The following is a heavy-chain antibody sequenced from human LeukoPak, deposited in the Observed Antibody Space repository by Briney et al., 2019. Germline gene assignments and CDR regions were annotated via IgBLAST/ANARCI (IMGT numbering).Heavy chain of an antibody. D-gene: IGHD2-2*01. CDR3: ASLGYCSSTSCQDAFDI. CDR1: GFTFSDYY. Sequence: GGSLRLSCAASGFTFSDYYMSWIRQAPGKGLEWVSYISSSGSTIYYADSVKGRFTISRDNAKNSLYLQMNSLRAEDTAVYYCASLGYCSSTSCQDAFDIWGQGTMVTVSS. CDR2: ISSSGSTI. V-gene: IGHV3-11*04. J-gene: IGHJ3*02.